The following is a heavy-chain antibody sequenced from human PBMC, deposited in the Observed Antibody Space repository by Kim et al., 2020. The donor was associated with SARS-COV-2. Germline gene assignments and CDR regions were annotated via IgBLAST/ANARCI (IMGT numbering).Heavy chain of an antibody. J-gene: IGHJ5*02. CDR3: ARGWGCSGGSCSNWFDP. V-gene: IGHV3-21*01. D-gene: IGHD2-15*01. Sequence: GGSLRLSCAASGFTFSSYSMNWVRQAPGKGLEWVSSISSSSSYIYYADSVKGRFTISRDNAKNSLYLQMNSLRAEDTAVYYCARGWGCSGGSCSNWFDPWGQGTLVTVSS. CDR1: GFTFSSYS. CDR2: ISSSSSYI.